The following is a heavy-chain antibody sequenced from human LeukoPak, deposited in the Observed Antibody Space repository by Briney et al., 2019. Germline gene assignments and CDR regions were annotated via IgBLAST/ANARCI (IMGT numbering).Heavy chain of an antibody. CDR2: IYVDGTT. V-gene: IGHV3-53*01. CDR3: ARDRSYDWYFDL. CDR1: GFTVSSHY. Sequence: GGSLRLSCAASGFTVSSHYMSWVRQAPGKGLEWVSLIYVDGTTFYADSVKGRFTIPRDNSKNTLYLQMNSLRAEDTAVYYCARDRSYDWYFDLWGRGTLVTVSP. D-gene: IGHD1-26*01. J-gene: IGHJ2*01.